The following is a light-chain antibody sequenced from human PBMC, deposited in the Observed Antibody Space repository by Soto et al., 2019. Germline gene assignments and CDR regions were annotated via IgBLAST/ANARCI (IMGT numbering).Light chain of an antibody. CDR1: PGVTTY. J-gene: IGKJ2*01. Sequence: EIVLTQSPATLSLSPGERATLSSRASPGVTTYLAWYQQKPGQAPMLLIYDASNRATGIPARFSGSGSGTDFTLTISSLEPEDFAVYYCQQRSNWPYPFGQGTKLEIK. CDR2: DAS. CDR3: QQRSNWPYP. V-gene: IGKV3-11*01.